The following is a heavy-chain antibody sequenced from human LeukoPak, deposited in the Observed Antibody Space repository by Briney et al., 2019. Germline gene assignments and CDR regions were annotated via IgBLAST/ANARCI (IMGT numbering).Heavy chain of an antibody. CDR3: ARGPARGYSSGWYWNY. V-gene: IGHV3-7*01. J-gene: IGHJ4*02. CDR1: GFTFSAYW. CDR2: IKQDGSDK. Sequence: GGSLRLSCAASGFTFSAYWMSWVRQAPGKGLEWVAHIKQDGSDKYYLDSVKGRFTISRDNAKNSLYLQMNSLRAEDTAVYYCARGPARGYSSGWYWNYWGQGTLVTVSS. D-gene: IGHD6-19*01.